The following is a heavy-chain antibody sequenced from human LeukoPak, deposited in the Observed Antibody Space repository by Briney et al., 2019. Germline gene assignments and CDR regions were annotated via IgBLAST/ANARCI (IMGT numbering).Heavy chain of an antibody. D-gene: IGHD3-10*01. J-gene: IGHJ4*02. CDR2: ISYSGST. V-gene: IGHV4-59*03. CDR3: VKSGLVRGVST. CDR1: GDSMRNYH. Sequence: SETLSLTCIVSGDSMRNYHWTWIRQSPGKELERIGSISYSGSTNYNPSLKNRVTMSIDTSKNQFSLKLNSVTVADTAFYYCVKSGLVRGVSTWGQGTLVTVSS.